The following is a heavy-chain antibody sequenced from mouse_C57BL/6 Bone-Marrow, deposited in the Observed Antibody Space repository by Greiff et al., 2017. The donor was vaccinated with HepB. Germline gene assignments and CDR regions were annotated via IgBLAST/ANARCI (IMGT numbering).Heavy chain of an antibody. Sequence: EVNVVESGGGLVKPGGSLKLSCAASGFTFSSYAMSWVRQTPEKRLEWVATISDGGSYTYYPDNVKGRFTISRDNAKNNLYLQMSHLKSEDTAMYYCARDRDYYGSRWYFDVWGTGTTVTVSS. CDR3: ARDRDYYGSRWYFDV. CDR1: GFTFSSYA. V-gene: IGHV5-4*01. D-gene: IGHD1-1*01. J-gene: IGHJ1*03. CDR2: ISDGGSYT.